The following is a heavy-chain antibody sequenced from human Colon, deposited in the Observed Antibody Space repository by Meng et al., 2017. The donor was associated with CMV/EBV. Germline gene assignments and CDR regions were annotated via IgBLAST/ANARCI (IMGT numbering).Heavy chain of an antibody. D-gene: IGHD3-3*01. CDR1: DNAVNGEF. CDR2: INPVTDDT. Sequence: QVQRVWSDAEVKAPVSSMEASRTTSDNAVNGEFRHWGRQDAGERLEWMWRINPVTDDTNYAKKYKVRITMTSDTSISTDYMELSSLRADDTALYYCATFGGDFNYWGQGTLVTISS. CDR3: ATFGGDFNY. V-gene: IGHV1-2*02. J-gene: IGHJ4*02.